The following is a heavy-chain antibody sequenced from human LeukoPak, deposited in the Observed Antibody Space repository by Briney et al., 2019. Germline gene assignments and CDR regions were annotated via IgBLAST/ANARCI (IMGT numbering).Heavy chain of an antibody. CDR3: ARHRYTSSSSYFDF. J-gene: IGHJ4*02. V-gene: IGHV4-59*08. CDR2: IYSSGST. D-gene: IGHD6-6*01. Sequence: PSETLSLTCTVSGVSISGYYWTWLRQPPGKGLEGFGYIYSSGSTNYNPSLKSRVTISVDTSKNQFSLRLSSVTAADTAVYYCARHRYTSSSSYFDFWGQGTLVTVSS. CDR1: GVSISGYY.